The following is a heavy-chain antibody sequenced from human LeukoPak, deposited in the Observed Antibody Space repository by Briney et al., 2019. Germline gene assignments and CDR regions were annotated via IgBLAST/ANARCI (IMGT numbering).Heavy chain of an antibody. CDR2: IYYSGST. V-gene: IGHV4-59*12. Sequence: SETLSLTCTVSGGSISSFYWSWIRQPPGKGLEWIGYIYYSGSTSYNPSLKSRVTISVDTSKNQFSLKLSSVTAADTAVYYCARDRMAAGLFDYWGQGTLVTVSS. CDR1: GGSISSFY. D-gene: IGHD6-13*01. CDR3: ARDRMAAGLFDY. J-gene: IGHJ4*02.